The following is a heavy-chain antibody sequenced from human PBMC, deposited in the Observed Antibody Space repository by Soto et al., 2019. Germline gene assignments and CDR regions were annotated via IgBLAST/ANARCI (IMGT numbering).Heavy chain of an antibody. CDR2: IYYSGST. CDR1: GGSISSYY. V-gene: IGHV4-59*01. J-gene: IGHJ6*03. CDR3: ARVPYSSSWPYYYYYMEV. D-gene: IGHD6-13*01. Sequence: SETLSLICTVSGGSISSYYWSWIRQPPGKGLEWIGYIYYSGSTNYNPSHKSRVTISVDTSKNQFSLKLSSVTAADTAVYYCARVPYSSSWPYYYYYMEVWGKGTTVTVSS.